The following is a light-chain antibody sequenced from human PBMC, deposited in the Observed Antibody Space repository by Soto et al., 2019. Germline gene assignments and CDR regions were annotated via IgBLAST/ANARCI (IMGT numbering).Light chain of an antibody. CDR1: SSDVGGYKY. V-gene: IGLV2-14*01. CDR3: SSYTTSSTLA. Sequence: QSALTQPASVSGSPGQSITISCTGTSSDVGGYKYVSWYQQHPGKAPKLMIYDASNRPSGVSNRFSGSKSGNTASLTISGLHAEDEADYYCSSYTTSSTLAFGGGTKLTVL. CDR2: DAS. J-gene: IGLJ2*01.